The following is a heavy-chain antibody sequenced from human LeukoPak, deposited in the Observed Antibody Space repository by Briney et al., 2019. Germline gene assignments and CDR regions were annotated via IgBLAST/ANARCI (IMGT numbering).Heavy chain of an antibody. V-gene: IGHV4-34*01. CDR3: ARELTGTTTFDY. CDR2: INYSGST. Sequence: SETLSLTCAVYAGSFSGYYWSWIRQPPGKGLEWIGEINYSGSTKYLPSLKSRVTISVDTSKNQFSLNLSSVTAADTAVYYCARELTGTTTFDYWGQGTLVTVSS. J-gene: IGHJ4*02. CDR1: AGSFSGYY. D-gene: IGHD1-20*01.